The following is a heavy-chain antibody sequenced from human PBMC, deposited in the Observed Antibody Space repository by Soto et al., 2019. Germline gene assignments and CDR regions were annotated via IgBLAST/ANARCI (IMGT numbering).Heavy chain of an antibody. J-gene: IGHJ6*02. CDR3: ARVDFWSGYLSGRDYGMDV. CDR2: ISYDGSNK. CDR1: GFTFSSYA. Sequence: GGSLRLSCAASGFTFSSYAMHWVRQAPGKGLEWVAVISYDGSNKYYADSVKGRFTISRDNSKNTLYLQMNSLRAEDTAVYYCARVDFWSGYLSGRDYGMDVWGQGTTVTVSS. D-gene: IGHD3-3*01. V-gene: IGHV3-30-3*01.